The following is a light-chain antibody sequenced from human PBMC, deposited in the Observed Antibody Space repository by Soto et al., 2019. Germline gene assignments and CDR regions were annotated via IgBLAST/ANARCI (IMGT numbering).Light chain of an antibody. Sequence: DIQMTQPPSTLSASVVDRVTITCRASHSISSSLAWYQQKPGEVPKLLIYDASNLESGVPSRFSGSGSGSEFSLTISSLHPDDSATYYCHQYDINSTFGQGTKVDIK. CDR2: DAS. CDR3: HQYDINST. CDR1: HSISSS. J-gene: IGKJ1*01. V-gene: IGKV1-5*01.